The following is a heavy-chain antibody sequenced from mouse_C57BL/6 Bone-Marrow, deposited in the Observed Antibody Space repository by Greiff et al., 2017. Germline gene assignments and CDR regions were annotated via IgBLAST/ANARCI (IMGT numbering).Heavy chain of an antibody. J-gene: IGHJ4*01. CDR3: ARCGKFITTVVGAMDY. CDR1: GYAFSSSW. CDR2: IDPSDSYT. Sequence: QVQLQQSGPELVKPGASVKISCKASGYAFSSSWMNWVKQRPGQGLEWIGEIDPSDSYTNYNQKFKGKATLTVDTSSSTAYMQLSSLTSEDSAVYYCARCGKFITTVVGAMDYWGQGTSVTVSS. D-gene: IGHD1-1*01. V-gene: IGHV1-50*01.